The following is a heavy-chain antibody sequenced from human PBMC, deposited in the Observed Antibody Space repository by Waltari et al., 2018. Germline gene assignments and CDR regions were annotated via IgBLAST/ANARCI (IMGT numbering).Heavy chain of an antibody. J-gene: IGHJ3*02. CDR2: IYYSGST. D-gene: IGHD6-6*01. Sequence: QVQLQESGPGLVKPSETLSLTCTVSGGSISSYYWSWIRQPPGKGLEWIGYIYYSGSTKYNPSSKSRVTISVDTSKNQFSLKLSSVTAADTDVYYCARVEAARGAFDIWGQGTMVTVSS. V-gene: IGHV4-59*01. CDR3: ARVEAARGAFDI. CDR1: GGSISSYY.